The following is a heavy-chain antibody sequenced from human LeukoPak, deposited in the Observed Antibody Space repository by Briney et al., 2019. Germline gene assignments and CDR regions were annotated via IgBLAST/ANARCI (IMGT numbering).Heavy chain of an antibody. J-gene: IGHJ4*02. CDR1: GFTFSSYA. CDR3: AKVNGYDYFNRAIKNFDY. Sequence: GGSLRLSCAASGFTFSSYAMHWVRQAPGKGLEWVAVISYDGSNKYYADSVKGRFTISRDNSKNTLYLQMNSLRAEDTAVYYCAKVNGYDYFNRAIKNFDYWGQGTLVTVSS. CDR2: ISYDGSNK. D-gene: IGHD5-12*01. V-gene: IGHV3-30-3*01.